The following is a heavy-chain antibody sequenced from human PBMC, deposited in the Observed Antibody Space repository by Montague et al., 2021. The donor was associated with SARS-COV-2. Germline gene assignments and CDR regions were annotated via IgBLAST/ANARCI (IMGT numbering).Heavy chain of an antibody. CDR2: IYYSGST. D-gene: IGHD6-13*01. J-gene: IGHJ3*01. Sequence: SETLSLTCTVSSGSISSYYWNWIRQPQGKGLEWIGYIYYSGSTNYNPSLKSRDTISVDTSKNQFSLKLSPVNAAATAVYYCARGAGYSSSWYLAFELWGQGTMVTVSS. CDR1: SGSISSYY. V-gene: IGHV4-59*01. CDR3: ARGAGYSSSWYLAFEL.